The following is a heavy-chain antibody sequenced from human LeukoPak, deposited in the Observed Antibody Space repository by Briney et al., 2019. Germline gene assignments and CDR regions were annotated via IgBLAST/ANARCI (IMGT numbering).Heavy chain of an antibody. CDR2: VSAYNGNT. J-gene: IGHJ5*02. Sequence: ASVKVSCKASGYTFTSYGISWVRQAPGQALEWMGGVSAYNGNTNYAQKLQGRVTMTTVTSTSTAYMELRSLRSDDTAVYYSARDLNRYYDRSGYYRNWFDPWGQGTLVTVSS. V-gene: IGHV1-18*01. CDR3: ARDLNRYYDRSGYYRNWFDP. CDR1: GYTFTSYG. D-gene: IGHD3-22*01.